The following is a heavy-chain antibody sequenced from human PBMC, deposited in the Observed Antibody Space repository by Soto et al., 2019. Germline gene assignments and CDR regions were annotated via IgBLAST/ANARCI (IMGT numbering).Heavy chain of an antibody. V-gene: IGHV3-74*01. D-gene: IGHD3-22*01. CDR3: ARPCSDYYYSDAFDI. J-gene: IGHJ3*02. CDR1: GFTFSSYW. Sequence: LRLSCAASGFTFSSYWMHWVRQAPGKGLVWVSRINSDGSSTSYADSVKGRFTISRDNAKNTLYLQMNSLRAEDTAVYYCARPCSDYYYSDAFDIWGQGTMVTVSS. CDR2: INSDGSST.